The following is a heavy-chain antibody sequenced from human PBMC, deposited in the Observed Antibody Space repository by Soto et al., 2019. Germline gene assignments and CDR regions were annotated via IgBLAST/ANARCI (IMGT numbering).Heavy chain of an antibody. CDR1: GFTFSSYG. V-gene: IGHV3-30*18. D-gene: IGHD2-15*01. CDR3: AKERRGYCSGGSCYLGRYFDL. CDR2: ISYDGSNK. J-gene: IGHJ2*01. Sequence: QVQLVESGGGVVQPGRSLRLSCAASGFTFSSYGMHWVRQAPGKGLEWVAVISYDGSNKYYADSVKGRFTISRDNSKNTLYLQMNSQRAEDTAVYYCAKERRGYCSGGSCYLGRYFDLWGRGTLVTVSS.